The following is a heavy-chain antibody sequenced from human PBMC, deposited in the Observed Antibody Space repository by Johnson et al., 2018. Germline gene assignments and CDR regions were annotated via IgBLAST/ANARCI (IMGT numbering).Heavy chain of an antibody. CDR2: IKEDGSEK. Sequence: EVQLVETGGGLVQPGGSLRLSCVASGFTFSSYWMNWVRQAPGKGLEWVANIKEDGSEKYYVDSVKGRFTITRDNAKNSLHLQMDSLRVEDTAVYYCTRTQSGSYWGDAFDIWGQGTMVTVSS. CDR3: TRTQSGSYWGDAFDI. D-gene: IGHD1-26*01. V-gene: IGHV3-7*01. J-gene: IGHJ3*02. CDR1: GFTFSSYW.